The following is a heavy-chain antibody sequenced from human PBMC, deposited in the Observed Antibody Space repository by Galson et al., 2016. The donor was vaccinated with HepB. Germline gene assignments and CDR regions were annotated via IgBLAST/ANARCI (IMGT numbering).Heavy chain of an antibody. CDR2: IHAADSHT. V-gene: IGHV5-51*01. Sequence: QSGAEVKKPGESLKISCKASGNSFTSHWIGWVRQMPGKGLEWMGIIHAADSHTKYSPSLQGHITISTDKSINTAYLQWSSLRASDTAMYYCARAVNGLFWFDPWGQGTLVTVSS. CDR3: ARAVNGLFWFDP. CDR1: GNSFTSHW. J-gene: IGHJ5*02. D-gene: IGHD3-9*01.